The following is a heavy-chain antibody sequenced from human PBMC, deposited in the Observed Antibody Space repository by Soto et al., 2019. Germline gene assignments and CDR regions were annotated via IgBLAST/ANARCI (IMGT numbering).Heavy chain of an antibody. D-gene: IGHD3-16*01. V-gene: IGHV3-30*18. J-gene: IGHJ4*02. CDR1: GFTFSSYG. CDR2: ISYDGSNK. CDR3: AKDRGDGYTYVLWYYFDY. Sequence: QVQLVESGGGVVQPGRSLRLSCAASGFTFSSYGMHWVRQAPGKGLEWVAVISYDGSNKYYADSVKGRFTISRDNSKNTLHLQMNSLRAEDTAVYYCAKDRGDGYTYVLWYYFDYWGQGTLVTVSS.